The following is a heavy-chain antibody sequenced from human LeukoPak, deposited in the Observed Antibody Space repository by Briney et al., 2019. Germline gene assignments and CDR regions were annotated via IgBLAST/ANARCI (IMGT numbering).Heavy chain of an antibody. D-gene: IGHD3-10*01. CDR2: IYPGDSDT. CDR3: ARRMTMVRGVIITFRGDAFDI. CDR1: GYSFTSYW. V-gene: IGHV5-51*01. J-gene: IGHJ3*02. Sequence: RGESLKISCKGSGYSFTSYWIGWVRQMPGKGLEWMGIIYPGDSDTRYSPSFQGQVTISADKSISTAYLQWSSLKASDTAMYYCARRMTMVRGVIITFRGDAFDIWGQGTMVTVSS.